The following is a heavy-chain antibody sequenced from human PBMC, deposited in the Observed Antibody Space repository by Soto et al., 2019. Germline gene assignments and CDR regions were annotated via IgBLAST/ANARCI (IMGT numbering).Heavy chain of an antibody. CDR2: ITSSSTYI. V-gene: IGHV3-21*01. CDR1: GF. CDR3: ATDRGIFGVGDYYYYMDV. D-gene: IGHD3-3*01. Sequence: EVQLVESGGGLGKPGGSLRLSCAASGFMNWVRQAPGKGLEWVSSITSSSTYIYYSDSVKGRFTISRDNAKNSLYLQMNSPRAEDTAVYYCATDRGIFGVGDYYYYMDVWGKGTTVTVSS. J-gene: IGHJ6*03.